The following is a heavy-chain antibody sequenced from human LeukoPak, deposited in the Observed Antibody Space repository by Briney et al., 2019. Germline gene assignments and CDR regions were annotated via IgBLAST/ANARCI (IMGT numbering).Heavy chain of an antibody. CDR2: IGTAGDT. V-gene: IGHV3-13*01. CDR3: ARGLGARGGLRNWFDP. CDR1: GFTFSSYD. J-gene: IGHJ5*02. D-gene: IGHD3-10*01. Sequence: PGGSLRLSCAASGFTFSSYDMHWVRQATGKGLELVSAIGTAGDTYYPGSVKGRFTISRENAKNSLYLQMNSLRAGDTAVYYCARGLGARGGLRNWFDPWGQGTLVTVSS.